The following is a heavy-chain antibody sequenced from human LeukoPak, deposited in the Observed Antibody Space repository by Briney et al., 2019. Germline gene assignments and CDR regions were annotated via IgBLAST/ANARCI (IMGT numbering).Heavy chain of an antibody. CDR3: ARDRPVDYDFWSGYYDY. CDR2: IYYSGST. Sequence: SETLSLTCTVSGGSISSYYWSWVRQPPGKGLEWIGYIYYSGSTNYNPSLKSRVTISVDTSKNQFSLKLSSVTAADTALYYCARDRPVDYDFWSGYYDYWGQGTLVTVSS. CDR1: GGSISSYY. D-gene: IGHD3-3*01. V-gene: IGHV4-59*01. J-gene: IGHJ4*02.